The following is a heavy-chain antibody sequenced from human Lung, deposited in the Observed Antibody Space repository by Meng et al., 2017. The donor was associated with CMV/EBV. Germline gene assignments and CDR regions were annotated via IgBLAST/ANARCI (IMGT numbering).Heavy chain of an antibody. Sequence: SMKFXCTASGFTIGAYAMTWVRQAPGKGLEWVGFIRSKAYGGTTEYAASVKGRFTISRDDSKSIAYLQMNSLKTEDTAVYYCTRNRGSYYFDYWGQGTLVTVSS. J-gene: IGHJ4*02. D-gene: IGHD1-26*01. CDR1: GFTIGAYA. CDR2: IRSKAYGGTT. V-gene: IGHV3-49*04. CDR3: TRNRGSYYFDY.